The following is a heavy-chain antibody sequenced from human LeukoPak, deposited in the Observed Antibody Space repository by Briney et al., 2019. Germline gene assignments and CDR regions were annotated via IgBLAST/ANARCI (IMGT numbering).Heavy chain of an antibody. D-gene: IGHD3-10*01. CDR1: GFTFSSYV. V-gene: IGHV3-30-3*01. Sequence: GGSLRLSCAASGFTFSSYVMHWVRQAPGKGLEWVAVMAYDGSNKYYADSLKGRFTISRDNSKNTLYLQMNSLRADDTAVYYCARATMVRGVAVDYWGQGTLVTVSS. CDR2: MAYDGSNK. CDR3: ARATMVRGVAVDY. J-gene: IGHJ4*02.